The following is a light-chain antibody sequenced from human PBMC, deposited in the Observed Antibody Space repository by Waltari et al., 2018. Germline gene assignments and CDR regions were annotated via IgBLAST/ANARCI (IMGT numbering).Light chain of an antibody. CDR3: ATWDDTLHVCWV. CDR1: SSNIGSDT. J-gene: IGLJ3*02. CDR2: TEN. Sequence: QSVLTQPPSASGTPGQRVTISCSGSSSNIGSDTVNWFQHLPGTAPKLLIYTENQRPAGGPDRFSGTKSGTSASRAISGLQSEDEADYYCATWDDTLHVCWVFGGGTKLTVL. V-gene: IGLV1-44*01.